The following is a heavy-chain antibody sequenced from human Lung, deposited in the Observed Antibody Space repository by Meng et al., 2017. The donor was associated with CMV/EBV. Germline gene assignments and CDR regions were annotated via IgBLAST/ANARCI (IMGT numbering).Heavy chain of an antibody. CDR3: ARVLGYCSSTSCASDY. Sequence: GGPLRSSCAAFGFTCRTYRMNWFRQAPGKGLEWVPSISSSSSYICYAGSVKGRFTISRDNAKNSLYLQMNSLRDEDTAVYYCARVLGYCSSTSCASDYWGQGTXVTVSS. J-gene: IGHJ4*02. D-gene: IGHD2-2*01. CDR1: GFTCRTYR. V-gene: IGHV3-21*01. CDR2: ISSSSSYI.